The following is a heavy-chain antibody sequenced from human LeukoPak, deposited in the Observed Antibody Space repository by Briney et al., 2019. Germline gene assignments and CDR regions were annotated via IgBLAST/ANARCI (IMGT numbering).Heavy chain of an antibody. CDR2: TYYRSKWYN. Sequence: SQTLSLTCAISGESDSSSTSAWNWIRQSPSRGLEWLGRTYYRSKWYNDYAVSVKSRITINPDTSKNQFSLQLNSVTPEDTAVYYCARDVSARLDFWGQGTLVTVSS. D-gene: IGHD6-6*01. J-gene: IGHJ4*02. CDR3: ARDVSARLDF. V-gene: IGHV6-1*01. CDR1: GESDSSSTSA.